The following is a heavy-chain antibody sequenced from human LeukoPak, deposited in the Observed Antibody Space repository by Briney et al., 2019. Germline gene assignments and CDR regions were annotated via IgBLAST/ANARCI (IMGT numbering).Heavy chain of an antibody. V-gene: IGHV3-7*01. Sequence: PGGSLRLSCAASGFTFSSYAMSWVRQAPGKGLEWVANIKQDGSEKYYVDSVKGRFTISRDNAKNSLYLQMNSLRAEDTAVYYCARAITIFGVVIDYFDYWGQGTLVTVSS. CDR2: IKQDGSEK. CDR1: GFTFSSYA. J-gene: IGHJ4*02. D-gene: IGHD3-3*01. CDR3: ARAITIFGVVIDYFDY.